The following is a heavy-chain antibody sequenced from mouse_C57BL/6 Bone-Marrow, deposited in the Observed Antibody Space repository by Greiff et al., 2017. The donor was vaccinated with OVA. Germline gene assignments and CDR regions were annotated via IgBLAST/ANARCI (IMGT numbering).Heavy chain of an antibody. CDR2: IDPSDSYT. V-gene: IGHV1-50*01. Sequence: QVQLQQPGAELVKPGASVKLSCKASGYTFTSYWMQWVKQRPGQGLEWIGEIDPSDSYTNYTQKFKGTVTLTVDTSSSTTYMQLRSLTSEDSAVYYCARGLYEYGSSYHWGQGTTLTVSS. CDR3: ARGLYEYGSSYH. D-gene: IGHD1-1*01. J-gene: IGHJ2*01. CDR1: GYTFTSYW.